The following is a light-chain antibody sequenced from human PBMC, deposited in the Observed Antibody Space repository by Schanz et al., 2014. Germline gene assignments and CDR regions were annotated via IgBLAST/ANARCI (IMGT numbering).Light chain of an antibody. Sequence: DIVMTQSPLSLPVPPGEPASISCRSSQSLLHSNGFNCLDWYLQKPGQSPQLLIYLGSNRASGVPDRFSGSESGTDFTLAISRVEAEDVGVYYCMQALETPRTFGRGTKVEIK. V-gene: IGKV2-28*01. CDR1: QSLLHSNGFNC. J-gene: IGKJ1*01. CDR2: LGS. CDR3: MQALETPRT.